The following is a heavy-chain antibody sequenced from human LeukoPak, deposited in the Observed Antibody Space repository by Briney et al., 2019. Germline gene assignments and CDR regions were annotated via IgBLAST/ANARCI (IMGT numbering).Heavy chain of an antibody. CDR1: GGSFSGYY. D-gene: IGHD4-17*01. CDR2: INHSGST. CDR3: ARGGGYGDYAKA. Sequence: SETLSLTCAVYGGSFSGYYWSWIRQPPGKGLEWIGEINHSGSTSYNPSLKSRVTISVDTSKNQFSLKLSSVTAADTAVYYCARGGGYGDYAKAWGQGTLVTVSS. V-gene: IGHV4-34*01. J-gene: IGHJ5*02.